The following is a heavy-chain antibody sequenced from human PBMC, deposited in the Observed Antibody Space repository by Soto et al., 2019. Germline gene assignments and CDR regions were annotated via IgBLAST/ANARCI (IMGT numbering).Heavy chain of an antibody. D-gene: IGHD6-19*01. J-gene: IGHJ4*02. V-gene: IGHV3-30-3*01. CDR1: GFTFSSYA. Sequence: QVQLVESGGGVVQPGRSLRLSCAASGFTFSSYAMHWVRQAPGKGLEWVAVISYDGSNKYYADSVKGRFTISRDNSKTPRYRQMNSLRAEDTAVYYCARDKSPYSSGWHNRHFDYWGQGTLVIVSS. CDR3: ARDKSPYSSGWHNRHFDY. CDR2: ISYDGSNK.